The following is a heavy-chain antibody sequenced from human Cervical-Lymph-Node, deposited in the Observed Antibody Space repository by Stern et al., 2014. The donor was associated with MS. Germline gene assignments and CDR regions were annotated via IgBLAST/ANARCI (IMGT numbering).Heavy chain of an antibody. J-gene: IGHJ4*02. Sequence: QVTLRESGPSLVKPTQTLTLTCSFSGFSLSTSGVGVGWIRQPPGKALEWLALLYWDDDERYSPSLKSRLTITKDTSKNLVVLTMTHMDPVDTATYYCAHTDRERHYFGSGAFYYFDFWGQGTLVTVSS. CDR1: GFSLSTSGVG. D-gene: IGHD3-10*01. CDR3: AHTDRERHYFGSGAFYYFDF. V-gene: IGHV2-5*02. CDR2: LYWDDDE.